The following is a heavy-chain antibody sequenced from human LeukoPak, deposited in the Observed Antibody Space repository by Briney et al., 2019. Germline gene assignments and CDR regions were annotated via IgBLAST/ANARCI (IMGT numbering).Heavy chain of an antibody. Sequence: ASVKVSCKASGYTFTSYGISWVRQAPGQGLEWMGRINPNSGGTNYAQKFQGRVTMTRDTSISTAYMELSRLRSDDTAVYYCARGTIVGAYFDYWGQGTLVTVSS. V-gene: IGHV1-2*06. CDR2: INPNSGGT. D-gene: IGHD1-26*01. J-gene: IGHJ4*02. CDR1: GYTFTSYG. CDR3: ARGTIVGAYFDY.